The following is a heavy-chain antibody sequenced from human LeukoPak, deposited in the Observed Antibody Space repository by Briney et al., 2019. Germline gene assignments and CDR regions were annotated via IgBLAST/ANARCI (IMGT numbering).Heavy chain of an antibody. CDR3: AKDRRITMM. CDR1: GFTFGSYG. J-gene: IGHJ3*01. V-gene: IGHV3-23*01. CDR2: ITGSGDST. Sequence: GGSLRLSCAASGFTFGSYGMSWVRQAPGKGLEWVSGITGSGDSTYYADSVKGRFTVSRDNSKNTLYLQMISLRAEDTAVYYCAKDRRITMMGGQGTMVTVSS. D-gene: IGHD3-22*01.